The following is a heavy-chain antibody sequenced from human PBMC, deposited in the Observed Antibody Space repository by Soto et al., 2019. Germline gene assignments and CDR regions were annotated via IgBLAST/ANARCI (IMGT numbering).Heavy chain of an antibody. J-gene: IGHJ4*02. Sequence: LSLTCAVYGGSFSGYYWSWIRQPPGKGLEWIGEINHSGSTNYNPSLKSRVTISVDTSKNQFSLKLSSVTAADTAVYYCARSPTGYYNPFDYWGQGTLVTVSS. CDR1: GGSFSGYY. CDR2: INHSGST. D-gene: IGHD3-9*01. V-gene: IGHV4-34*01. CDR3: ARSPTGYYNPFDY.